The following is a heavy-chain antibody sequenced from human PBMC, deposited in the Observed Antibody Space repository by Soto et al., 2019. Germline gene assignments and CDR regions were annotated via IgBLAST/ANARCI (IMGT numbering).Heavy chain of an antibody. CDR1: GFTFSSDA. D-gene: IGHD2-15*01. J-gene: IGHJ3*02. CDR2: ISGSGGST. CDR3: AKDLGLIVVVVDAAFDI. V-gene: IGHV3-23*01. Sequence: HPVGSLRLSCAASGFTFSSDAMSWVRQAPGKGLEWVSAISGSGGSTYYADSVKGRFTISRDNSKNTLYLQMNSLRAEDTAVYYCAKDLGLIVVVVDAAFDIWGQGTMVTVSS.